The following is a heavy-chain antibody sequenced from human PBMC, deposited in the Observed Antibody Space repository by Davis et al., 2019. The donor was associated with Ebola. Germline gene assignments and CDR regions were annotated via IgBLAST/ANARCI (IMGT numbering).Heavy chain of an antibody. CDR3: ARAVFHEVLDY. D-gene: IGHD3-3*01. V-gene: IGHV3-30*03. CDR2: VSHSERER. CDR1: GFTFRNYA. J-gene: IGHJ4*02. Sequence: GESLKISCVASGFTFRNYAMHWVRQAPGKGLEWVAVVSHSERERFYADSVKGRFTISRDNSENTLYLQMNSLTADDTAVYYCARAVFHEVLDYWGQGTPVIVSS.